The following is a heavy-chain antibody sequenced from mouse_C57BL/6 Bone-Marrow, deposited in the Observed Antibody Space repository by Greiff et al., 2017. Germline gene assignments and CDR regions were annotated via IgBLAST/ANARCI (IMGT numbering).Heavy chain of an antibody. J-gene: IGHJ4*01. CDR1: GYTFTGYW. V-gene: IGHV1-9*01. CDR3: ARWGYAMDY. Sequence: VKLMESGAELMKPGASVKLSCKATGYTFTGYWIEWVKQRPGHGLEWIGEIIPGSGRTTYHEKFKGKATFTADTSSNTAYMQLSSLTTEDSAIYYCARWGYAMDYWGQGTSVTVSS. CDR2: IIPGSGRT.